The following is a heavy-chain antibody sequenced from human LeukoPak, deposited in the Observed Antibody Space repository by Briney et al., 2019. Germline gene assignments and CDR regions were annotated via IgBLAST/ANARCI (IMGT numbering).Heavy chain of an antibody. CDR2: IHTSGST. D-gene: IGHD2-15*01. CDR1: GYSISTGYY. Sequence: ASETLSLTCTVSGYSISTGYYWDWIRQPPGKGLEWIGRIHTSGSTNYNPSLKSRVTMSVDTSKNQFSLKLSSVTAADTAVYYCARVICSGGSCRFDYWGQGTLVTVSS. J-gene: IGHJ4*02. CDR3: ARVICSGGSCRFDY. V-gene: IGHV4-38-2*02.